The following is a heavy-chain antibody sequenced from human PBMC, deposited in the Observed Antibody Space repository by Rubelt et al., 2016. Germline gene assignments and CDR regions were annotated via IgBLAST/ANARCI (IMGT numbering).Heavy chain of an antibody. V-gene: IGHV1-69*04. D-gene: IGHD6-19*01. CDR1: GGTFSSYA. CDR3: ARADSSGWPPYYYYYMDV. CDR2: IIPILGIA. J-gene: IGHJ6*03. Sequence: QVQLVQSGAEVKKPGSSVKVSCKASGGTFSSYAISWVRQAPGQGLEWMGRIIPILGIANYAQKFQGRVTITADKSPSTAYMGLSSLRSEDTAVYYCARADSSGWPPYYYYYMDVWGKGTTVTVSS.